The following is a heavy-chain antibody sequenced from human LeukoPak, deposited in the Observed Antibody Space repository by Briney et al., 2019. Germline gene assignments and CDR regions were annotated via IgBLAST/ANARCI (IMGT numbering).Heavy chain of an antibody. CDR1: GFTFDDYG. CDR2: INWNGGST. CDR3: ARVRKRRLTGTTVGWFDP. J-gene: IGHJ5*02. V-gene: IGHV3-20*04. D-gene: IGHD1-14*01. Sequence: GGSLRLSCAASGFTFDDYGMSWVRQAPGKGLEWVSGINWNGGSTGYADSVKGRFTISRDNAKNSLYLQMNSLRAEDTALYYCARVRKRRLTGTTVGWFDPWGQGTLVTVSS.